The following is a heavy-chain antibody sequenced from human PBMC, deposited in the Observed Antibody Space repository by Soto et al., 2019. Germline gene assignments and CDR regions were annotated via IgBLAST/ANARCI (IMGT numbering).Heavy chain of an antibody. V-gene: IGHV1-18*01. CDR3: AREGVAPYYYYGMDV. CDR1: GYTFTRSG. CDR2: ISSYNGDT. J-gene: IGHJ6*02. Sequence: QVQLVQSGAEVKKLGASVKVSCKASGYTFTRSGISWVRQAPGQGPEWMGWISSYNGDTNYAQTFQGRVTMTTDTSTSTAYMELRSPRSDDTAVYYCAREGVAPYYYYGMDVWGQGTPVTVSS. D-gene: IGHD5-12*01.